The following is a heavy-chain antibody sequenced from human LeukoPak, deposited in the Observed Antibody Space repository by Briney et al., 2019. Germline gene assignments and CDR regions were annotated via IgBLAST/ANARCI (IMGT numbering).Heavy chain of an antibody. Sequence: GGSLRLSCAASGFTFSSYAMHWVRQAPGKGLEWVAVISYDGSNKYYADSVKGRFTISRDNSKNTLYLQMNSLRAEDTAVYYCARAMVCNYWGQGTLVIVSS. D-gene: IGHD3-10*01. CDR1: GFTFSSYA. V-gene: IGHV3-30-3*01. J-gene: IGHJ4*02. CDR3: ARAMVCNY. CDR2: ISYDGSNK.